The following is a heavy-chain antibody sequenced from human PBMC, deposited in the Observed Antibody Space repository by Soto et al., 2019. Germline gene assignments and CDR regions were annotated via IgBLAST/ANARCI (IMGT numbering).Heavy chain of an antibody. J-gene: IGHJ6*02. V-gene: IGHV4-59*01. CDR3: ARGVYDYWSGYYAGSGLDV. CDR2: IYYSGNT. CDR1: GGSMSPYY. Sequence: QVHLLESGPGLVRPSETLSLTCSVSGGSMSPYYWSWIRQSPRKGLEWIGYIYYSGNTNYNPSLKSRVTLSVDTSKSQFSLQLNSVTAADSAVYYCARGVYDYWSGYYAGSGLDVWGQGTTVIVSS. D-gene: IGHD3-3*01.